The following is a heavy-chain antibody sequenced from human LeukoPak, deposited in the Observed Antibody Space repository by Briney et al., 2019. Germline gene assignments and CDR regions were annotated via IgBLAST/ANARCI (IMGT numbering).Heavy chain of an antibody. V-gene: IGHV1-2*02. CDR1: GYTFTGYY. J-gene: IGHJ2*01. CDR2: INPNSGGT. Sequence: GASVKVSCKASGYTFTGYYMHWVRQAPGQGLEWMGWINPNSGGTNYAQKFQGRVTMTRDTSISTVYMELSRLRSDDTAVYYCARGSEGLRWLPVWYFDLWGRGTLVTVSS. D-gene: IGHD5-12*01. CDR3: ARGSEGLRWLPVWYFDL.